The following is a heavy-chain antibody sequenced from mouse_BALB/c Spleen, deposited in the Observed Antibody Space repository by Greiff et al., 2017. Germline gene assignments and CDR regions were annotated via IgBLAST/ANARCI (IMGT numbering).Heavy chain of an antibody. CDR3: AREGARFYYAMDY. CDR1: GYSITSDYA. V-gene: IGHV3-2*02. Sequence: EVQLQQSGPGLVKPSQSLSLTCTVTGYSITSDYAWNWIRQFPGNKLEWMGYISYSGSTSYNPSLKSRISITRDTSKNQFFLQLNSVTTEDTATYYCAREGARFYYAMDYWGQGTSVTVSS. D-gene: IGHD3-1*01. CDR2: ISYSGST. J-gene: IGHJ4*01.